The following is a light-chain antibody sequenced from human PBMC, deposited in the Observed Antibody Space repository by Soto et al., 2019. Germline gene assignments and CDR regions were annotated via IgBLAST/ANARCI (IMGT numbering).Light chain of an antibody. Sequence: QSVLTQPPSASGSPGQSVTISCTGTSSDVGGYNYVSWYQQHPGKAPKLMIYEVSQRPSGVPDRFSGSKSGNTASLTVSGLQAEDEAHYYCFSYAGRNNYVFGTGTKFA. V-gene: IGLV2-8*01. CDR1: SSDVGGYNY. CDR2: EVS. J-gene: IGLJ1*01. CDR3: FSYAGRNNYV.